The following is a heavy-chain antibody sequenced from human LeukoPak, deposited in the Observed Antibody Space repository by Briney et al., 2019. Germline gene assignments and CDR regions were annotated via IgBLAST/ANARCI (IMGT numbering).Heavy chain of an antibody. CDR3: ASQSGYQLPSTFDY. CDR1: GGSFSGYY. Sequence: PSETLSLTCAVYGGSFSGYYWTWIRQPPGKGLEWIGNIYYSGTTNYNPSLRGRVTISVDTSKNQVSLKLYSVTAADTAVYYCASQSGYQLPSTFDYWGQGILVTVSS. J-gene: IGHJ4*02. V-gene: IGHV4-59*08. CDR2: IYYSGTT. D-gene: IGHD2-2*01.